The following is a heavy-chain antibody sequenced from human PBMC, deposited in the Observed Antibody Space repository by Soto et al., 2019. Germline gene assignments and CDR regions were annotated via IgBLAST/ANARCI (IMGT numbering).Heavy chain of an antibody. D-gene: IGHD6-19*01. CDR2: ISYDGSNK. Sequence: QVQLVESGGGVVQPGRSLRLSCAASGFTFSSYGMHWVRQAPGKGLEWVAVISYDGSNKYYADSVKGRFTISRDNSKNTLYLQMNSLRSEDTAVYYWATPQGGWSPPFDYWGQGTLVTVSS. CDR3: ATPQGGWSPPFDY. J-gene: IGHJ4*02. V-gene: IGHV3-30*03. CDR1: GFTFSSYG.